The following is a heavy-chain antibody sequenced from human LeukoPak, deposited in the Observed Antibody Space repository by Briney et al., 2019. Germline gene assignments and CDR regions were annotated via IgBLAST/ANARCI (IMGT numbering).Heavy chain of an antibody. Sequence: SETLSLTCAVSGGSFSGYYWTWIRQPPGKGLEWIGEINHSGSANYNPSLMSRVTISLDTSKNHFSLNLSSVTAADKAVYYCARGVRPVTYYYGSGIFDYWGQGTLVTVSS. CDR1: GGSFSGYY. CDR2: INHSGSA. V-gene: IGHV4-34*01. J-gene: IGHJ4*02. D-gene: IGHD3-10*01. CDR3: ARGVRPVTYYYGSGIFDY.